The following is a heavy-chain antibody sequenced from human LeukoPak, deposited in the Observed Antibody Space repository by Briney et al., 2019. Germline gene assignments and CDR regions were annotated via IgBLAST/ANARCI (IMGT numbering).Heavy chain of an antibody. Sequence: GGSLRLSCAASGFTFSSHWMSWVRQAPGKGLEWVANIKQDGSEKYYVDSVKGRFTSSRDNANNLLFLQMNSLRADDTAVYCCARYVSALDYWGQGTLVTVSS. CDR1: GFTFSSHW. J-gene: IGHJ4*02. CDR2: IKQDGSEK. CDR3: ARYVSALDY. D-gene: IGHD3-10*02. V-gene: IGHV3-7*05.